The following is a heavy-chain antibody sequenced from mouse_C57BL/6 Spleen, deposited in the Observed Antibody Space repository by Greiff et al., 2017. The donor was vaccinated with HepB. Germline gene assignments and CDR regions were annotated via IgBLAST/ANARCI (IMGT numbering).Heavy chain of an antibody. CDR3: AIYDYFSMDY. J-gene: IGHJ4*01. D-gene: IGHD1-1*01. V-gene: IGHV3-6*01. CDR1: GYSITSGYY. Sequence: EVKLQESGPGLVKPSQSLSLTCSVTGYSITSGYYWNWIRQFPGNKLEWMGYISYDGSNNYNPSLKNRISITRDTSKNQFFLKLNSVTTEDTATYYCAIYDYFSMDYWGQGTSVTVSS. CDR2: ISYDGSN.